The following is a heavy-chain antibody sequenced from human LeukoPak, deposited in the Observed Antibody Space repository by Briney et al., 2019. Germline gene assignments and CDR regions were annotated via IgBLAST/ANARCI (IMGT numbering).Heavy chain of an antibody. CDR3: ASVAAMRYYYYMDV. CDR2: IIPIFGTA. Sequence: ASVKVSCKASGYTFTGYYMHWVRQAPGQGLEWMGGIIPIFGTANYAQKFQGRVTITADESTSTAYMELSSLRSEDTAVYYCASVAAMRYYYYMDVWGKGTTVTISS. CDR1: GYTFTGYY. D-gene: IGHD2-2*01. J-gene: IGHJ6*03. V-gene: IGHV1-69*13.